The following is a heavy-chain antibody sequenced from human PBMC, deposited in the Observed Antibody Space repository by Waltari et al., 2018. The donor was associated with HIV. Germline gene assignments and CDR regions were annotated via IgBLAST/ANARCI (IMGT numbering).Heavy chain of an antibody. V-gene: IGHV3-74*01. Sequence: QLVEYGGGLVQPGGSLRLSCAASGFTFRDYWMHLVRQAPGKGLVWVSLINRDGGTTSYADSVKGRYTVSRDNAKNTLYLQLSSLRAEDTAVYYCARDNYDFWSGSRRDHHFGLDVWGQGTTVTVSS. CDR3: ARDNYDFWSGSRRDHHFGLDV. D-gene: IGHD3-3*01. CDR2: INRDGGTT. J-gene: IGHJ6*02. CDR1: GFTFRDYW.